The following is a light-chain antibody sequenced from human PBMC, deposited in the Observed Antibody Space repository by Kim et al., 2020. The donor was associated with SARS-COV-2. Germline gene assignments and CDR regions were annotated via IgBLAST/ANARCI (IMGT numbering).Light chain of an antibody. CDR2: SND. CDR1: SSNIGSNT. Sequence: GQSVTVSCSGSSSNIGSNTVNWYQQLPGTAPTLLIYSNDRRPSGVPDRFSGSKSGTSASLAISGLQSEDEADYYCAAWDDSLNAWLFGGGTQLTVL. CDR3: AAWDDSLNAWL. J-gene: IGLJ3*02. V-gene: IGLV1-44*01.